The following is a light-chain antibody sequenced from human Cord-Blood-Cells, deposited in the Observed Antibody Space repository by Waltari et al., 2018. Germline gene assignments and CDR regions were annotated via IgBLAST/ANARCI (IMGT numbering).Light chain of an antibody. J-gene: IGKJ2*03. CDR2: GAS. CDR1: QSVSSN. V-gene: IGKV3-15*01. Sequence: EIVMTQYPATLSVSPGERATPSCRASQSVSSNLAWYQQKPGQAPRLLIYGASTRATGIPARFSGSVSGTEFTLTISSLQSEDFAVYYCQQYNNWPPYSFGQGTKREIK. CDR3: QQYNNWPPYS.